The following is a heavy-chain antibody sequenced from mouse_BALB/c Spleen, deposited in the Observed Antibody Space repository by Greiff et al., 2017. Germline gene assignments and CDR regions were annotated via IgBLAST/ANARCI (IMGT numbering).Heavy chain of an antibody. J-gene: IGHJ2*01. CDR2: INPYNDGT. CDR3: ARGGKLLRPDY. CDR1: GYTFTSYV. V-gene: IGHV1-14*01. Sequence: EVPLKQSGPELVKPGASVKMSCKASGYTFTSYVMHWVKQKPGQGLEWIGYINPYNDGTKYNEKFKGKATLTSDKSSSTAYMELSSLTSEDSAVYYCARGGKLLRPDYWGQGTTLTVSS. D-gene: IGHD1-2*01.